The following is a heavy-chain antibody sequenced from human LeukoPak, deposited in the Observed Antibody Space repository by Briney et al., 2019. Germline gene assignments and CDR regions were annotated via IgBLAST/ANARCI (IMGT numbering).Heavy chain of an antibody. V-gene: IGHV1-69*04. J-gene: IGHJ4*02. D-gene: IGHD4-23*01. CDR2: IIPILGIA. Sequence: SVKVSCKASGGIFSSYAISWVRQAPGQGLEWMGRIIPILGIANYAQKFQGRVTITADKSTSTAYMELSSLRSEDTAVYYCARDVDYGGNPHPNFDYWGQGTLVTVSS. CDR3: ARDVDYGGNPHPNFDY. CDR1: GGIFSSYA.